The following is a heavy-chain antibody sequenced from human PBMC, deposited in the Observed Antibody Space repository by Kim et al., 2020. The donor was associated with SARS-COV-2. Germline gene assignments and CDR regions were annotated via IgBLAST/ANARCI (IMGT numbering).Heavy chain of an antibody. CDR3: ARVSQLNYYGSTKTDAFDI. J-gene: IGHJ3*02. V-gene: IGHV4-34*01. Sequence: SETLSLTCAVYGGSFSGYYWSWIRQPPGKGLEWIGEINHSGSTNYNPSLKSRVTISVDTSKNQFSLKLSSVTAADTAVYYCARVSQLNYYGSTKTDAFDIWGQGTMVTVSS. CDR2: INHSGST. D-gene: IGHD3-10*01. CDR1: GGSFSGYY.